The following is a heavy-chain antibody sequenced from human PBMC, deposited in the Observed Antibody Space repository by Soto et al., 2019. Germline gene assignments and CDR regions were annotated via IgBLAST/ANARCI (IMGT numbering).Heavy chain of an antibody. CDR1: GGSISNYF. J-gene: IGHJ3*01. D-gene: IGHD6-19*01. Sequence: SETLSLTCTLSGGSISNYFWNWIRQTPGKGLEWIGKVNHNGRNNYNPSIKSRVTISLDISKNQISLKLTSVTAADKAVYYCARGGSSDWQVAFDFWGQGTMVTVSS. CDR2: VNHNGRN. V-gene: IGHV4-34*01. CDR3: ARGGSSDWQVAFDF.